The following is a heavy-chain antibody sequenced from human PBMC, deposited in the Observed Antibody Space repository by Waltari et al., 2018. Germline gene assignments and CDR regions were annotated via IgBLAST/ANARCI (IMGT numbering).Heavy chain of an antibody. CDR2: IYYSGST. CDR1: GGSISSSSYY. J-gene: IGHJ5*02. V-gene: IGHV4-39*01. Sequence: QLQLQESGPGLVKPSETLSLTCTVSGGSISSSSYYWGWIRQPPGKGLEWIGSIYYSGSTYYNPSLKSRVTISVDTSKNQFSLKLSSVTAADTAVYYCARHEAFHSDWFDPWGQGTLVTVSS. CDR3: ARHEAFHSDWFDP.